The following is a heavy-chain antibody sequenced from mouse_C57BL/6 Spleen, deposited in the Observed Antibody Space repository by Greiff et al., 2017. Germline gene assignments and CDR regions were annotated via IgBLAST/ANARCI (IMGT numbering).Heavy chain of an antibody. CDR3: ARQTITTVVATDYAMDY. J-gene: IGHJ4*01. D-gene: IGHD1-1*01. CDR1: GFTFSSYG. CDR2: ISSGGSYT. V-gene: IGHV5-6*01. Sequence: EVNVVESGGDLVKPGGSLKLSCAASGFTFSSYGMSWVRQTPDKRLEWVATISSGGSYTYYPDSVKGRFTISRDNAKNTLYLQMSRLKSDDTAMYYCARQTITTVVATDYAMDYWGQGTSVTVSS.